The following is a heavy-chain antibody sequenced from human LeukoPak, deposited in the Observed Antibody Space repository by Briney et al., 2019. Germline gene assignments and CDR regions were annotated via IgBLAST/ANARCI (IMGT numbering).Heavy chain of an antibody. J-gene: IGHJ5*02. CDR1: GGTFSSYA. V-gene: IGHV1-69*04. D-gene: IGHD2-2*01. CDR2: IIPILGIA. Sequence: SVKVSCKASGGTFSSYAISWLRQAPGQGLEWRGRIIPILGIANYAQNFQGRVTITADKSTGTAYTELSSLRSEDTAVYYCARGGVVVPAAIFPQYNWFDPWGQGTLVTVSS. CDR3: ARGGVVVPAAIFPQYNWFDP.